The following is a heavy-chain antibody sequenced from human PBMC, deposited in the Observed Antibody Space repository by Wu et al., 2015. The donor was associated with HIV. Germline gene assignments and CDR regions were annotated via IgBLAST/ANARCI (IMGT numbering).Heavy chain of an antibody. J-gene: IGHJ6*03. Sequence: QVQLVQSGAEVKKPGSSVKVSCKASGGTFSSYAISWVRQAPGQGLEWMGGIIPIFGTANYAQKFQGRVTITADESTSTAYMELSSLRSEDTAVYYCGGYGGSGSYYYYYYYMDVWGKGTTVTVSS. CDR2: IIPIFGTA. V-gene: IGHV1-69*12. CDR1: GGTFSSYA. D-gene: IGHD3-10*01. CDR3: GGYGGSGSYYYYYYYMDV.